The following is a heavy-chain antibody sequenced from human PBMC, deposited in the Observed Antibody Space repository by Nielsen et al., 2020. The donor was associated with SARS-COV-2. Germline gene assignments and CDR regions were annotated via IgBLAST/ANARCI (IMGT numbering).Heavy chain of an antibody. CDR3: ARVSYYDSSGYYYFDY. J-gene: IGHJ4*02. Sequence: SETLSLTCTVSGGSISSGDYYWSWIRQPPGKGLEWIGYIYYSGSTYYNPSLKSRVTISVDTSKNQFSLKLSSVTAADTAVYYCARVSYYDSSGYYYFDYWGQGTLVTVSS. CDR1: GGSISSGDYY. CDR2: IYYSGST. V-gene: IGHV4-30-4*01. D-gene: IGHD3-22*01.